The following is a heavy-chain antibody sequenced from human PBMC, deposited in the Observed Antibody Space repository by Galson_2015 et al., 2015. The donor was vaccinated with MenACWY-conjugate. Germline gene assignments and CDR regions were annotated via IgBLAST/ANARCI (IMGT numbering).Heavy chain of an antibody. D-gene: IGHD3-3*01. CDR3: AIAIYDFWSGYSFDY. J-gene: IGHJ4*02. CDR1: ESSFTRFW. Sequence: QSGAEVKKPGESLKISCKGSESSFTRFWIGWVRQMPGKGLEWMGIIYPPDSDTKYSPSFQGQVTMSADKSITTTYLQWSSLKASDTAMYYCAIAIYDFWSGYSFDYWGQGPQVPVSS. CDR2: IYPPDSDT. V-gene: IGHV5-51*01.